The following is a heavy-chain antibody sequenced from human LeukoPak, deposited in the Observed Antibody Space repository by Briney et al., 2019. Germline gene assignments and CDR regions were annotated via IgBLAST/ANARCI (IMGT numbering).Heavy chain of an antibody. J-gene: IGHJ3*02. V-gene: IGHV1-2*02. CDR1: GYTFTGYY. CDR2: INPNSGGT. Sequence: VASVKVSCKASGYTFTGYYMHWVRQAPGQGLEWMGWINPNSGGTNYAQKFQGRVTMTTDTSTSTAYMELRSLRSDDTAVYYCARATGKSNPRCAFDIWGQGTMVTVSS. D-gene: IGHD1-14*01. CDR3: ARATGKSNPRCAFDI.